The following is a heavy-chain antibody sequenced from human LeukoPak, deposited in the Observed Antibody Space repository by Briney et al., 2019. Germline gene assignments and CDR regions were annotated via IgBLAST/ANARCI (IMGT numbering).Heavy chain of an antibody. CDR3: ARGNSSGWYGGFDH. V-gene: IGHV4-59*01. D-gene: IGHD6-19*01. J-gene: IGHJ4*02. CDR2: IYDTGGT. Sequence: KPSETLSLTCTASGGSISGYYWSWIRQPPGKGLEWIAYIYDTGGTRYNPSLKSRVTISVDPSKRELSLQLNSVTAADTAVYYCARGNSSGWYGGFDHWGRGTLVTVSS. CDR1: GGSISGYY.